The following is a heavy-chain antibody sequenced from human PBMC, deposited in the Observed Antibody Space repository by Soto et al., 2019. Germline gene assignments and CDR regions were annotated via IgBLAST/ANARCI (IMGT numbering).Heavy chain of an antibody. D-gene: IGHD1-26*01. CDR2: ISYDGSNK. V-gene: IGHV3-30-3*01. CDR1: GFTFSSYA. CDR3: ARDPRGGSYYYYFDY. J-gene: IGHJ4*02. Sequence: GGSLRLSCAASGFTFSSYAMHWVRQAPGKGLEWVAVISYDGSNKYYADSVKGRFTISRDNSKNTLYLQMNSLRAEDTAVYYCARDPRGGSYYYYFDYWGQGTLVTVSS.